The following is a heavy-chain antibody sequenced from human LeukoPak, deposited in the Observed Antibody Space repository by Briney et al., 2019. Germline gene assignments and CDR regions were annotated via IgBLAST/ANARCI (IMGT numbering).Heavy chain of an antibody. V-gene: IGHV3-33*01. CDR3: ARRPKGSSSWYFFDY. CDR2: IWYDGSNK. J-gene: IGHJ4*02. Sequence: GGSLRLSCAASGFTFSSYGMHWVRQAPGKGLEWVAVIWYDGSNKYYADSVKGRFTISRDNSKNTLYLQMNSLRAEDTAVYYCARRPKGSSSWYFFDYWGQGTLVTVSS. D-gene: IGHD6-13*01. CDR1: GFTFSSYG.